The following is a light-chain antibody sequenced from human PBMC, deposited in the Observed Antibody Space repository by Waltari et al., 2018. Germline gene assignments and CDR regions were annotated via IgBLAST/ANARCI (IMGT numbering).Light chain of an antibody. V-gene: IGLV2-14*01. CDR1: SSAVGFYDL. CDR2: QVN. CDR3: SSYTRRSYWV. Sequence: QSALPQPASVSGSPGQSITIPCTGTSSAVGFYDLVSCFHLPPCKPPNVLIYQVNNRPSGVSNRFSGSKSANTASLTISGLQAEDEADYYCSSYTRRSYWVFGGGTQLTVL. J-gene: IGLJ3*02.